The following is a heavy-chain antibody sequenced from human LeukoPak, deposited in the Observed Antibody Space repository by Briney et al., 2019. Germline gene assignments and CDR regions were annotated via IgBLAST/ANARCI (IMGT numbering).Heavy chain of an antibody. J-gene: IGHJ5*02. CDR1: GFTFSSYW. V-gene: IGHV3-74*01. Sequence: GGSLRLSCAASGFTFSSYWMHWVRQAPGKGLVWVSRINSDGSSTSYADSVKGRFTISRDNAKNTLYLQMNSLRAEGTAVYYCARAVGHAAGWFDPWGQGTLVTVSS. CDR3: ARAVGHAAGWFDP. D-gene: IGHD6-19*01. CDR2: INSDGSST.